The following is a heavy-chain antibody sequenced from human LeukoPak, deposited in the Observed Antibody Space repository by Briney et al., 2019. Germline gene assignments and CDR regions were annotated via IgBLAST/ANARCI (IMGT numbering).Heavy chain of an antibody. V-gene: IGHV4-39*07. J-gene: IGHJ4*02. D-gene: IGHD3-3*01. CDR1: GGSISSSSYY. CDR3: ARGPYDFWSGYHYYFDY. Sequence: SETLSLTCSVSGGSISSSSYYWGLIRQPPGKGLEWIGSIYYSGSTYYNPSLKSRVTISVDTSKKQFSLKLISVTAADTAVYYCARGPYDFWSGYHYYFDYWGQGTLVTVSS. CDR2: IYYSGST.